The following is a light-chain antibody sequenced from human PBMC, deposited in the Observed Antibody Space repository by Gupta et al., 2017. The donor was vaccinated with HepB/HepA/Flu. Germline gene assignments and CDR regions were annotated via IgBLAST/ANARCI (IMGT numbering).Light chain of an antibody. J-gene: IGLJ2*01. CDR1: SSDVGSYDL. V-gene: IGLV2-23*02. Sequence: QSALTQPASVSGSHGQSITISCTGTSSDVGSYDLVSWYQRQRDKAPKLIIYEVSKRPSGVSHRFSGSKSAITASLTISRLQTEDEADYFCCSYGGRSTWVFGGGTTLTVL. CDR2: EVS. CDR3: CSYGGRSTWV.